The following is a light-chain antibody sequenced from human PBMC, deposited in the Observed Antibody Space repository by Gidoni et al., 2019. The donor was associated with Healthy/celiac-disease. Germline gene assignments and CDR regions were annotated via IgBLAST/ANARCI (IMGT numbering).Light chain of an antibody. CDR2: GAS. Sequence: VFTPSPGTLSLAPGERATLSCSASQSVSSSYLAWYQQKPGQAPRLLIYGASSRATGIPERFSGSGSGTDFTLTISRLEPEDFAVYYCQQYGSTPLYTFGQGTKLEIK. CDR1: QSVSSSY. CDR3: QQYGSTPLYT. J-gene: IGKJ2*01. V-gene: IGKV3-20*01.